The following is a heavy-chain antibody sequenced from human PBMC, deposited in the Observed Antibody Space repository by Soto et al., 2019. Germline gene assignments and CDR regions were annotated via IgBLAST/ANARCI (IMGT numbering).Heavy chain of an antibody. Sequence: QVQLVESGGGVVQPGRSLRLSCAASGFTFSSYGMHWVRQAPGKGLEWVAVIYYDGSNKYYADSVKGRFTISRDNSKNTLYLQMNSLRADDTALYYCARAQYSSSWYPFDYWGQGTLVTVSS. V-gene: IGHV3-33*01. J-gene: IGHJ4*02. CDR1: GFTFSSYG. CDR2: IYYDGSNK. CDR3: ARAQYSSSWYPFDY. D-gene: IGHD6-13*01.